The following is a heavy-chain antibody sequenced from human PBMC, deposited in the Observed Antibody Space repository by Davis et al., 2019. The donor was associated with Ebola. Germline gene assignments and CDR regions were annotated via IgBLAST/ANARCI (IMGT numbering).Heavy chain of an antibody. CDR2: INPSGGSP. D-gene: IGHD6-19*01. CDR3: ARVGYQWNYRAFLDY. V-gene: IGHV1-46*01. Sequence: AASVKVSCKASGYKFTTSYIYWVRQAPGQGLEWMGMINPSGGSPTYAQKFQGRVTMTRDTSTNTIYMEVTSLSSEDTAVYYCARVGYQWNYRAFLDYWGQGTLVTVSS. J-gene: IGHJ4*02. CDR1: GYKFTTSY.